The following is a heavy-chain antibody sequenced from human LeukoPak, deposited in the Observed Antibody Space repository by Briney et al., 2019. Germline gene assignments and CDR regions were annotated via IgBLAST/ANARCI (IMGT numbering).Heavy chain of an antibody. V-gene: IGHV1-69*04. CDR2: IIPILGIA. CDR3: ARGVSSYPTDAFDI. CDR1: GGTFSSYA. D-gene: IGHD2-8*01. Sequence: ASVKVSCKASGGTFSSYAISWVRQAPGQGLEWMGRIIPILGIANYAQKFQGRVTITADKSTSTAYMELSSLRSEDTAVYYCARGVSSYPTDAFDIWGQGTMVTVSS. J-gene: IGHJ3*02.